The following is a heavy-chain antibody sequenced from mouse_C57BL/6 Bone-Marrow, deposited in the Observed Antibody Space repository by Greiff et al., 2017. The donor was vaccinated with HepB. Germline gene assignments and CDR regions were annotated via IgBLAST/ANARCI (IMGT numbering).Heavy chain of an antibody. Sequence: VQLKESGGGLVKPGGSLKLSCAASGFTFSDYGMHWVRQAPEKGLEWVAYISSGSSTIYYADTVKGRFTISRDNAKNTLFLQMTSLRSEDTAMYYCAGGFWPDYWGQGTTLTVSS. CDR1: GFTFSDYG. CDR3: AGGFWPDY. CDR2: ISSGSSTI. J-gene: IGHJ2*01. V-gene: IGHV5-17*01.